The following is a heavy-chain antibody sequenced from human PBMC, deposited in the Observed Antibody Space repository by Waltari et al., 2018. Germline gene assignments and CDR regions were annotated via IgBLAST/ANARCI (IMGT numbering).Heavy chain of an antibody. Sequence: QVQLQESGPGLVKPSETLSLTCTVSGGSISSNYNWGWIRQPPGKGLEWMGNMQYRGSPFDNPSLESRVTISLDTSRNQFSLRLSSVYAADTAVYFCGRIAFGDDGGYFQYWGQGTLVTVSS. V-gene: IGHV4-39*01. CDR3: GRIAFGDDGGYFQY. J-gene: IGHJ1*01. CDR2: MQYRGSP. D-gene: IGHD4-17*01. CDR1: GGSISSNYN.